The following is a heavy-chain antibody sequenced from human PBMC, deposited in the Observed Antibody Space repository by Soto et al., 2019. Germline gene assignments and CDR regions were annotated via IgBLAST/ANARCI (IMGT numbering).Heavy chain of an antibody. V-gene: IGHV3-30-3*01. J-gene: IGHJ4*02. CDR1: GFTFSSYA. Sequence: GGSLRLSCAASGFTFSSYAMHWVRQAPGKGLEWVAVISYDGSNKYYADSVKGRFTISRDNAKNSLYLQMNSLRAEDTAVYYCARPSNRGSGWYRGDFDYWGQGTLVTVSS. CDR2: ISYDGSNK. D-gene: IGHD6-19*01. CDR3: ARPSNRGSGWYRGDFDY.